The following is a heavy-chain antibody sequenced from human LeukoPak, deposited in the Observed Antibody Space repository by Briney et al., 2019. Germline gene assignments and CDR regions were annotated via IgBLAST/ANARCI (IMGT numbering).Heavy chain of an antibody. V-gene: IGHV3-21*01. Sequence: PGGSLRLSCAASGFTFSSYWMHWVRQVPGKGLEWVSSISSSSSYIYYADSVKGRFTISRDNAKNSLYLQMNSPRAEDTAVYYCARPYYYDSSGYSAEYFQHWGQGTLVTVSS. CDR1: GFTFSSYW. CDR3: ARPYYYDSSGYSAEYFQH. D-gene: IGHD3-22*01. CDR2: ISSSSSYI. J-gene: IGHJ1*01.